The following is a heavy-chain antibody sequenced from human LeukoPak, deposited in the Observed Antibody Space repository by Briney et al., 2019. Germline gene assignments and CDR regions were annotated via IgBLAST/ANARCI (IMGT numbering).Heavy chain of an antibody. CDR1: GGSLSGYY. J-gene: IGHJ5*02. D-gene: IGHD4-17*01. V-gene: IGHV4-34*01. CDR2: INHSGNT. CDR3: ARDRTDYGVYGNWFDP. Sequence: SETLSLTCAVYGGSLSGYYWSWIRQPPGEGLEWIGEINHSGNTNYNPSLKSRVTISVDTSKNQFSLKLSSVTAADTAVYYCARDRTDYGVYGNWFDPWGQGTLVTVSS.